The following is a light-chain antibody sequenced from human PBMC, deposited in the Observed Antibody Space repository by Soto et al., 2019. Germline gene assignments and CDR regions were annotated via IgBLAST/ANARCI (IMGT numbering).Light chain of an antibody. Sequence: DIQMTQSPSSVSASVGDRVTITCRASQGFSTWLAWYRRKPGRAPELLIYSASSLHSGVTSRFSGSGSGTDFTLTISSLQPEDFATYYCQHANSFPRTFGGGTEVEIK. V-gene: IGKV1-12*01. CDR2: SAS. J-gene: IGKJ4*01. CDR1: QGFSTW. CDR3: QHANSFPRT.